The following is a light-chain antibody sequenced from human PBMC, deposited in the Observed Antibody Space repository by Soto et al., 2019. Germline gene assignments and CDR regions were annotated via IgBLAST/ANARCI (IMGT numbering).Light chain of an antibody. CDR2: GAS. V-gene: IGKV3-20*01. J-gene: IGKJ3*01. Sequence: EIMLTQSPGTLSLSPGERATLSCRASQSVSSSYLAWYQQKPGQAPRLLIYGASSRATGIPDRFSGSGSGTDFTLNISRLEPEDFAVYYCQQYGSSLFTFGPGTKVDIK. CDR3: QQYGSSLFT. CDR1: QSVSSSY.